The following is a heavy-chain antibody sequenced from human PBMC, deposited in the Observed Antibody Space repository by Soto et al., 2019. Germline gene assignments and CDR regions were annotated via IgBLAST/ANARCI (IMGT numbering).Heavy chain of an antibody. CDR3: ARHRGYYYMDV. V-gene: IGHV4-39*01. CDR2: IYYSGST. CDR1: GGSISSSSYY. Sequence: SSETLSLTCTVSGGSISSSSYYWGWIRQPPGKGLEWIGSIYYSGSTYYNPSLKSRVTISVDTSKNQFSLKLSSVTAADTAVYYCARHRGYYYMDVWGKATTVTVSS. J-gene: IGHJ6*03.